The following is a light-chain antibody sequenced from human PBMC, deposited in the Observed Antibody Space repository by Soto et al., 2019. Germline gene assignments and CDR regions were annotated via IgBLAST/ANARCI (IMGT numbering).Light chain of an antibody. V-gene: IGKV1-9*01. CDR1: QGIAGY. CDR3: QQLNTYPYT. J-gene: IGKJ2*01. CDR2: VAS. Sequence: GDRVTITCRASQGIAGYLAWYQQKPGEAPKVLIYVASTLHTGVPSRFSGSGSGGRFTLTISSLQPEDSATYYCQQLNTYPYTFGQGTKLEIK.